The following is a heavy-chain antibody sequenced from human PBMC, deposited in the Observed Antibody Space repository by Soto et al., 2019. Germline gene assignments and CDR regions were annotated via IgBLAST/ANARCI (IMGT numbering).Heavy chain of an antibody. J-gene: IGHJ6*02. CDR3: SRVGCSNSKCYTRGMDV. V-gene: IGHV4-4*07. D-gene: IGHD2-2*01. Sequence: SETLSLTCTVSGGSISGYYWSWVRQPAGKGLEWVGRIYSDGTTNYSPSLKSRVTMSLDTSKDQFSLHLNSVTAADTAVYYCSRVGCSNSKCYTRGMDVWGQGATVTVSS. CDR2: IYSDGTT. CDR1: GGSISGYY.